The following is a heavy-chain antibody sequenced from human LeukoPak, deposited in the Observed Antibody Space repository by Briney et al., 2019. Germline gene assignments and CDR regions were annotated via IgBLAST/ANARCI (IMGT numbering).Heavy chain of an antibody. V-gene: IGHV3-11*01. CDR1: GFTFSDYY. CDR3: ARDTAMGSDY. J-gene: IGHJ4*02. Sequence: PGGSLRLSCAASGFTFSDYYMSWIRQAPGKGLEWVSYMSSSGSTIYYADPVKGRFTISRDNAKNSLYLQMNSLRAEDAAVYYCARDTAMGSDYWGQGTLVTVSS. D-gene: IGHD5-18*01. CDR2: MSSSGSTI.